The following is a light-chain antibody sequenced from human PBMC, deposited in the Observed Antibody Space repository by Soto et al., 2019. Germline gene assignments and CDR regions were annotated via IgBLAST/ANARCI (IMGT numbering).Light chain of an antibody. V-gene: IGLV2-14*01. CDR3: SSSTSSSTPRV. J-gene: IGLJ1*01. Sequence: QSALTQPASVSGSPGQSITISCTGTSSDVGGYNYVSWYQEHPGKAPKLMIYDVSNRPSGVSNRFSGSKSGNTASLTISGLQAEDEADYYCSSSTSSSTPRVFGTGTQLTVL. CDR1: SSDVGGYNY. CDR2: DVS.